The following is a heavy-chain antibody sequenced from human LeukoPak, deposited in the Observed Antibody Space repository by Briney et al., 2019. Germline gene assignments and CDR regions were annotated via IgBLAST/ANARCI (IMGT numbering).Heavy chain of an antibody. D-gene: IGHD3-9*01. CDR3: ARAEYDILTGYLYYFDY. V-gene: IGHV4-39*01. Sequence: SETLSLTCTVSGGSISSSNYYWGWIRQPPGKGLEWVGSIYHSGSTYYNPSLRSRVTISVDTYKNQCSLKLRSVSAADKAVYFCARAEYDILTGYLYYFDYWGQGTLVTVSS. CDR1: GGSISSSNYY. J-gene: IGHJ4*02. CDR2: IYHSGST.